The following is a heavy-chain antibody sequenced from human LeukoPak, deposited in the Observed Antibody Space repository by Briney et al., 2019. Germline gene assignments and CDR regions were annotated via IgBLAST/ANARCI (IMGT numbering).Heavy chain of an antibody. J-gene: IGHJ3*02. Sequence: ASVKVSCKASGYTFTSYGISWVRQAPGQGLEWMGWISAYNGNTNYAQKLQGRVTMTTDTSTSTAYMELSSLRSEDTAVYYCARGEGGTMIVVVPPPHPDAFDIWGQGTMVTVSS. CDR2: ISAYNGNT. V-gene: IGHV1-18*01. CDR3: ARGEGGTMIVVVPPPHPDAFDI. D-gene: IGHD3-22*01. CDR1: GYTFTSYG.